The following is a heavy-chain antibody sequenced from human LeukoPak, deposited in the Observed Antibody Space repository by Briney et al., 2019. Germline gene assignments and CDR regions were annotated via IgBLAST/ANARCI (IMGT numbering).Heavy chain of an antibody. CDR3: ARVRYCSGGSCLGDALDI. J-gene: IGHJ3*02. CDR2: ISTSGRNI. D-gene: IGHD2-15*01. CDR1: GFIFSSYE. V-gene: IGHV3-48*03. Sequence: GGSLRLSCAAFGFIFSSYEMNWVRQAPGKGLEWVSNISTSGRNIYYGDSVKGRFTISRDNAKNSLYLQMNSLRAEDTAIYYCARVRYCSGGSCLGDALDIWGQGTLVTVSS.